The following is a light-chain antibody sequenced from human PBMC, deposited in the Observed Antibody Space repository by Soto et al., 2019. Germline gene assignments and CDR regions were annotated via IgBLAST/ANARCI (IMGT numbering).Light chain of an antibody. CDR1: QSVGSY. CDR2: DAS. Sequence: EIVLIQSPAPLSLSPGERATLSCRASQSVGSYLAWYQHKPGQASRLLISDASNRATGIPARFSGSGSETDFTLTISSLEPEDSAVYYCQQRSNWPSLTFGGGTKVDIK. CDR3: QQRSNWPSLT. V-gene: IGKV3-11*01. J-gene: IGKJ4*01.